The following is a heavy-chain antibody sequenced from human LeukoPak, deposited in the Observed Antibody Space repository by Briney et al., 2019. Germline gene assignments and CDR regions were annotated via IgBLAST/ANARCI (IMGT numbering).Heavy chain of an antibody. J-gene: IGHJ4*02. D-gene: IGHD5-12*01. Sequence: PGGSLRLSCAASGFTFSSYSMNWVRQAPGKGLEWVSAISGSGGSTYYADSVKGRFTISRDNSKNTLYLQMNSLRAEDTAVYYCAKDRTLTLRYSGYDFHYWGQGTLVTVSS. V-gene: IGHV3-23*01. CDR1: GFTFSSYS. CDR2: ISGSGGST. CDR3: AKDRTLTLRYSGYDFHY.